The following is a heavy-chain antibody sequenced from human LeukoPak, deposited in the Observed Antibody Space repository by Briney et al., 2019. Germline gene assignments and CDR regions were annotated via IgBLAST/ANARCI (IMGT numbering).Heavy chain of an antibody. CDR3: ARGSSPLRRSYRVRGRWFDP. CDR2: ISAYNGNT. J-gene: IGHJ5*02. CDR1: GYTFTSYG. D-gene: IGHD3-16*02. V-gene: IGHV1-18*01. Sequence: GASVKVSCKASGYTFTSYGISWVRQAPGQGLEWMGWISAYNGNTNYAQKLQGRVTMTTDTSTSTAYMELSSLRSEDTAVYYCARGSSPLRRSYRVRGRWFDPWGQGTLVTVSS.